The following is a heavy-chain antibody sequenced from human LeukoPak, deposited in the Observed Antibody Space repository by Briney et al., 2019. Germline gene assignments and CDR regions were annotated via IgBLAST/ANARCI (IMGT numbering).Heavy chain of an antibody. CDR2: IYYSGST. V-gene: IGHV4-59*08. CDR3: ARHESSVVPSSFDY. J-gene: IGHJ4*02. D-gene: IGHD2-2*01. CDR1: GGSISSYY. Sequence: SETLSLTCTVSGGSISSYYWSWIRQPPGKGLEWMGFIYYSGSTKYNPSLKSRVTISVDTSRNHFSLKLSSVTAADTAVYYCARHESSVVPSSFDYWGQGTLVTVSS.